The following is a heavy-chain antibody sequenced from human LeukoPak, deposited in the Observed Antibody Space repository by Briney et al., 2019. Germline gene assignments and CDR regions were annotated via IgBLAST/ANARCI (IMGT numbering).Heavy chain of an antibody. Sequence: GGSLRLSCAASGFTFSSYSMNWVRQAPGKGLEWVSYISASSNTIYYADSVKGRFTISRDNAKDSLYLQMNSLRAEDTAVYYCARGDCSGGSCYLSLTAIDYWDQGTLVTVSS. CDR3: ARGDCSGGSCYLSLTAIDY. V-gene: IGHV3-48*01. CDR2: ISASSNTI. D-gene: IGHD2-15*01. J-gene: IGHJ4*02. CDR1: GFTFSSYS.